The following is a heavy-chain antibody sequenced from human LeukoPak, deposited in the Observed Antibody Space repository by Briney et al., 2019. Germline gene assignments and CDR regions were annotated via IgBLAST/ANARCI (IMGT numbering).Heavy chain of an antibody. CDR1: GFTFSTNA. D-gene: IGHD1-26*01. V-gene: IGHV3-23*01. CDR2: ISGSGAST. Sequence: GGSLRLSCLTSGFTFSTNAMSWVRQAPGKGLEWISGISGSGASTYYAGSVTGRFTISRDNSRNTLYLQMNSLRGDDTAVYYCAKDRTVGASYWYFDLWGRGTLVTVSS. J-gene: IGHJ2*01. CDR3: AKDRTVGASYWYFDL.